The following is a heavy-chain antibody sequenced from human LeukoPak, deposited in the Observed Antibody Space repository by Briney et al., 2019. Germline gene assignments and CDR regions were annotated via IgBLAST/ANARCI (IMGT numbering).Heavy chain of an antibody. CDR1: GGSISSYY. CDR3: ARAGGYDSSFRSFDI. CDR2: ISDIGSI. Sequence: SETLSLTCTVSGGSISSYYWSWIRQPPGKGLEWIAYISDIGSINYNPSLKSRVTISLDTSKNQFSLKLSSVTAADTAVYYCARAGGYDSSFRSFDIWGQGTMVTVSS. D-gene: IGHD3-22*01. J-gene: IGHJ3*02. V-gene: IGHV4-59*12.